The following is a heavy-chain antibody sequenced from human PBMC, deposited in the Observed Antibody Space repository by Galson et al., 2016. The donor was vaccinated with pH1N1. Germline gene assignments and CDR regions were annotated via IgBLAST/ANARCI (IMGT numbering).Heavy chain of an antibody. D-gene: IGHD4-17*01. Sequence: SLRLSCAASGFTFSSYWMSWVRQAPGKGLEWVANIKQDGSEKYYVDSVKGRFTISRDNAKNSLYLQMNSLRADDTALYYCAFDTVPNGADHWGQGTLVIVSS. V-gene: IGHV3-7*03. CDR2: IKQDGSEK. CDR3: AFDTVPNGADH. CDR1: GFTFSSYW. J-gene: IGHJ5*02.